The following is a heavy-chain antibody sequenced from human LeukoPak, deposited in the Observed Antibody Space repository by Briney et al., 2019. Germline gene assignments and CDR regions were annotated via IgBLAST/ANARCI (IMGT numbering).Heavy chain of an antibody. D-gene: IGHD2-15*01. V-gene: IGHV3-23*01. J-gene: IGHJ4*02. CDR2: ISGSGGST. CDR1: GFTFSSYA. CDR3: AKTLYCSGGSCYSLFDY. Sequence: GGSLRLSCAASGFTFSSYAMSWVRQAPGKGLEWVSAISGSGGSTYYADSVKGRFTISRDNSKNTLYLRMNSLRAEDTAVYYCAKTLYCSGGSCYSLFDYWGQGTLVTVSS.